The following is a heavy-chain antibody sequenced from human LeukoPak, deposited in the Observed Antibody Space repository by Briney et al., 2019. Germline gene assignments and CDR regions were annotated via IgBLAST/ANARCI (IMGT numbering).Heavy chain of an antibody. CDR1: GESFSGYY. V-gene: IGHV4-34*01. CDR2: INHSGST. Sequence: SETLSLTCAVYGESFSGYYWSWIRQPPGKGLEWIGEINHSGSTNYNPSLKSRVTISVDTSKNQFSLKLSSVTAADTAVYYCARELGTMTTTLDYWGQGTLVTVSS. CDR3: ARELGTMTTTLDY. J-gene: IGHJ4*02. D-gene: IGHD3-22*01.